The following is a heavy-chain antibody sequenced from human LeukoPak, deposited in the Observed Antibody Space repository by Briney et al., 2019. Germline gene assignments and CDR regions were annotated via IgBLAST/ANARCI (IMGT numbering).Heavy chain of an antibody. CDR2: IKQDGSEK. D-gene: IGHD3-16*01. V-gene: IGHV3-7*01. J-gene: IGHJ4*02. CDR1: GFTFSSYW. CDR3: ARDRGGKGGNHFDY. Sequence: PGGSLRLSCAASGFTFSSYWMSWVRQAPGKGLEWVANIKQDGSEKYYVDSVKGRFTISRDNAKNSLYLQMNSLRADDTAVYYCARDRGGKGGNHFDYWGQGTLVTVSS.